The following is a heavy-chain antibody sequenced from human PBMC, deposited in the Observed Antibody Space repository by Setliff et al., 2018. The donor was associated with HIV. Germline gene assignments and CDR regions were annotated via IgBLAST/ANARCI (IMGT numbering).Heavy chain of an antibody. CDR3: ARHKTHDYDGNSVYFDF. CDR1: GYSISNTGHY. Sequence: PSETLSLTCAVSGYSISNTGHYWGWIRQPPGKGLEWIGSIYHTGDTYDNPSLKNRVTISRDTSKDRFSLNLRSVTAADTAIYYCARHKTHDYDGNSVYFDFWGQ. J-gene: IGHJ4*02. CDR2: IYHTGDT. V-gene: IGHV4-38-2*01. D-gene: IGHD4-17*01.